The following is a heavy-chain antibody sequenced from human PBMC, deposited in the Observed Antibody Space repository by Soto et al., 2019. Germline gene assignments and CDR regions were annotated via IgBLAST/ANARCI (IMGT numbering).Heavy chain of an antibody. CDR2: INSDGSST. D-gene: IGHD3-3*01. J-gene: IGHJ6*02. V-gene: IGHV3-74*01. CDR1: GFTFSSYW. CDR3: ARDGRPDYDFWSGYYSYYYYYGMDV. Sequence: GGSLRLSCAASGFTFSSYWMHWVRQAPGKGLVWVSRINSDGSSTSYADSVKGRFTISRDNAKNTLYLQMNSLRAEDTAVYYCARDGRPDYDFWSGYYSYYYYYGMDVWGQGTTVTVSS.